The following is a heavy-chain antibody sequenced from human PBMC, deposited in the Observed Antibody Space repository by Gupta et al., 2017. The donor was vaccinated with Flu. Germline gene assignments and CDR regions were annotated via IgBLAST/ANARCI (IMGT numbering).Heavy chain of an antibody. J-gene: IGHJ4*02. Sequence: GLEWVANIKQDGSEIYYVDSVKDRFTISRDNAQNSLYLQMDILRAEDTALYYCARDTAGWDNRGYFYWDYFDYWGRGSLVTVSS. D-gene: IGHD3-22*01. V-gene: IGHV3-7*01. CDR3: ARDTAGWDNRGYFYWDYFDY. CDR2: IKQDGSEI.